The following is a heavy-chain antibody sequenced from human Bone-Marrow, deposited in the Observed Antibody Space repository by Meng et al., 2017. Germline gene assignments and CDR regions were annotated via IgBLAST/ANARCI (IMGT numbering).Heavy chain of an antibody. Sequence: QVQLQRSGAVLLKPSETLSLTCVVSGGSFSDYYWSWIRQPPGKGLGWIGEINHSGSTNYNPSLEGRATISVDTSQNNLSLRLSSVTAADSAVYYCARGPTTMAHDFDYWGQGTLVTVSS. CDR2: INHSGST. V-gene: IGHV4-34*01. CDR1: GGSFSDYY. D-gene: IGHD4-11*01. CDR3: ARGPTTMAHDFDY. J-gene: IGHJ4*02.